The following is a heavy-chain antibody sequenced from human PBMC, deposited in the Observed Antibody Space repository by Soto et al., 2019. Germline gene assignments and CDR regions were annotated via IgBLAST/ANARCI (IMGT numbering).Heavy chain of an antibody. Sequence: ESLRLSGAASGFIFSEYAMSWVRQAPGKGLEWVSAISPSGGDTYDADSVKGRFAISRDNSKNTLSLQMNSLRAGDTAVYYCAQRVEYRRSWASFDHWGGGTLVTVYS. J-gene: IGHJ2*01. CDR3: AQRVEYRRSWASFDH. D-gene: IGHD6-6*01. V-gene: IGHV3-23*01. CDR2: ISPSGGDT. CDR1: GFIFSEYA.